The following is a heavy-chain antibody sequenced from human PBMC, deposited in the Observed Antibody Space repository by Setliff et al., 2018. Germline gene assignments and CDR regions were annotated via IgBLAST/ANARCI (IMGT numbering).Heavy chain of an antibody. V-gene: IGHV4-59*02. Sequence: SETLSLTCTVSGGSVRSHYWSWIRHSPGKGLEWIGFIFYSGDTKSNPSLKSRVTISLDTSKNQFSLELTSVTAADTAVYYCARSRTVAVKGGVFAVWGRGTLVTVSS. CDR1: GGSVRSHY. CDR3: ARSRTVAVKGGVFAV. J-gene: IGHJ2*01. CDR2: IFYSGDT. D-gene: IGHD6-19*01.